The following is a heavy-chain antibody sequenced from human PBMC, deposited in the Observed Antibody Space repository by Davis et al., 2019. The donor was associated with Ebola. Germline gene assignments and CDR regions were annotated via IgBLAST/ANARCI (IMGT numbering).Heavy chain of an antibody. V-gene: IGHV4-34*01. CDR3: ARGRTIWYGMDV. CDR2: INDSGST. J-gene: IGHJ6*02. Sequence: MPSETLSLTCAVYGGSFSGYYWSWIRQSPGMGLEWIGEINDSGSTNYNPSLKSRVTISVDTSKNQFSLKLSSVTAADTAVYYCARGRTIWYGMDVWGQGTTVTVSS. CDR1: GGSFSGYY. D-gene: IGHD3-3*01.